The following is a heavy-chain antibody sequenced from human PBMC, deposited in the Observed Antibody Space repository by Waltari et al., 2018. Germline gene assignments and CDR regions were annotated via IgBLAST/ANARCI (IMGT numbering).Heavy chain of an antibody. Sequence: QVQLVQSGAEVKKPGSAVKVSCKASGDTVGRFAISWVRQAAGEGLEWMGGISPKIGASNYAQKFQGKVTITADDSTRIAYMEVSSLSFEDTAVYFCATDTSPPYWGQGTLVIVSS. CDR1: GDTVGRFA. V-gene: IGHV1-69*01. J-gene: IGHJ4*02. D-gene: IGHD2-2*01. CDR3: ATDTSPPY. CDR2: ISPKIGAS.